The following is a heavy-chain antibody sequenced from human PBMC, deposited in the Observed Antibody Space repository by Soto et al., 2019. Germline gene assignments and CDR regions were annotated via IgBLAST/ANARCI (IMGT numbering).Heavy chain of an antibody. CDR1: GYAFTSYG. V-gene: IGHV1-24*01. CDR2: FDPEDGET. Sequence: ASVEVSWKASGYAFTSYGISWVRQAPGKGLEWMGGFDPEDGETIYAQKFQGRVTMTEDTSTDTAYMELSSLRSEDTAVYYCATGAYYYGMDVWGQGTTVTVSS. CDR3: ATGAYYYGMDV. J-gene: IGHJ6*02.